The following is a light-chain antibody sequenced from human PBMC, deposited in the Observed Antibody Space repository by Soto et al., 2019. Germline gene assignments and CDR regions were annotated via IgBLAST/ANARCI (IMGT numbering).Light chain of an antibody. CDR2: DVT. J-gene: IGLJ1*01. CDR1: SCDVGGYYS. V-gene: IGLV2-14*01. CDR3: SSYTSSSTDV. Sequence: QSVLTQPASVSGSPGQSITISCTGTSCDVGGYYSVSWYQQHPGKAPKLMIYDVTNRPSGVSNRFSGSKSGNTASLTISGLQAEDEADYYCSSYTSSSTDVFGTGTKLTVL.